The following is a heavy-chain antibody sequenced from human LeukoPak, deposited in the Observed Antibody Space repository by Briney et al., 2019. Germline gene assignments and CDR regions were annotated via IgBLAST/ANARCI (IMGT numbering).Heavy chain of an antibody. V-gene: IGHV4-39*01. D-gene: IGHD3-16*02. Sequence: PSETLSLTCAVYGGSFSGYYWGWIRQPPGKGLEWIGSIYYSGSTYYNPSLKSRVTISVDTSKNQFSLKLSSVTAADTAVYYCARLSSEGLGELSLGVDYWGQGTLVTVSS. CDR3: ARLSSEGLGELSLGVDY. CDR2: IYYSGST. CDR1: GGSFSGYY. J-gene: IGHJ4*02.